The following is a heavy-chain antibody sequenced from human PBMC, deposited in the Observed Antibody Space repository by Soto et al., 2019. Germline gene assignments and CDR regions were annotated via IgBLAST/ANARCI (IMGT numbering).Heavy chain of an antibody. V-gene: IGHV1-8*01. CDR3: ARGGEVRYFDWFRPPLGVDY. J-gene: IGHJ4*02. D-gene: IGHD3-9*01. CDR1: GYTSTSYD. Sequence: ASVKVSCKASGYTSTSYDINWVRQATGQGLEWMGWMNPNSGNTGYAQKFQGRVTMTRNTSISTAYMELSSLRSEDTAVYYCARGGEVRYFDWFRPPLGVDYWGQGTLVTVSS. CDR2: MNPNSGNT.